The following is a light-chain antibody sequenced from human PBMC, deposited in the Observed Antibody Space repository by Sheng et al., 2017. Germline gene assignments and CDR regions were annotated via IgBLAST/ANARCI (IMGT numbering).Light chain of an antibody. V-gene: IGKV3-11*01. CDR1: RSIIRY. Sequence: EIVLTQSPATLSLSPGQRATLSCRASRSIIRYLAWYQQKPGQAPRLLIYDASNRAAGVPPRFSGSGSGTDFTLTISSLESEDFAVYYCQQRSNWPLTFGGGTKAGDQT. CDR2: DAS. CDR3: QQRSNWPLT. J-gene: IGKJ4*01.